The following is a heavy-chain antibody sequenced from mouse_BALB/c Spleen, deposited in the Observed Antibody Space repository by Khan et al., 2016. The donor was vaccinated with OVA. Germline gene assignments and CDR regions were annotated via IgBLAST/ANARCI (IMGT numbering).Heavy chain of an antibody. CDR2: ISYSGVT. D-gene: IGHD1-1*01. Sequence: EVQLVESGPGLVKPSQSLSLTCTVTGYSITSGYAWNWIRQFPGNKLEWMGYISYSGVTSYTPSLKSRISITRDKSKNQFFLQLNSVTTEDTATYYCARGNYYRYYFDYWGQGTTLTVSS. CDR1: GYSITSGYA. CDR3: ARGNYYRYYFDY. J-gene: IGHJ2*01. V-gene: IGHV3-2*02.